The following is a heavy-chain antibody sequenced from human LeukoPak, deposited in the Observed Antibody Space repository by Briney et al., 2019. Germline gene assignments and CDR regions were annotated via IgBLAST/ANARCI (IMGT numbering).Heavy chain of an antibody. CDR3: AKEGAISGFDY. Sequence: PGGFLRLSCAASGFTFSAYDMSWVRQAPGKGLEWVSSISGRGPNTYYTDSVKGRFTISRDTLKSTLYLQVDSLRAEDTAVYYCAKEGAISGFDYWGQGTLVTVSS. CDR1: GFTFSAYD. J-gene: IGHJ4*02. V-gene: IGHV3-23*01. D-gene: IGHD1-26*01. CDR2: ISGRGPNT.